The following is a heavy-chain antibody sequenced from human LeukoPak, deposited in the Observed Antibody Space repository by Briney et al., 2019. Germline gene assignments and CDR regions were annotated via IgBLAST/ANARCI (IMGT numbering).Heavy chain of an antibody. D-gene: IGHD2-21*02. V-gene: IGHV3-23*01. Sequence: GGSLRLSCAASGFTFSNYAMSWVRQAPGKGLEWVSAISGSGGSTYYADSVKGRFTISRDNSKNTLYLQMNSLRAEGTAVYYCAKGSQIAYCGGDCYSGMYYFDYWGQGTLVTVSS. CDR1: GFTFSNYA. J-gene: IGHJ4*02. CDR2: ISGSGGST. CDR3: AKGSQIAYCGGDCYSGMYYFDY.